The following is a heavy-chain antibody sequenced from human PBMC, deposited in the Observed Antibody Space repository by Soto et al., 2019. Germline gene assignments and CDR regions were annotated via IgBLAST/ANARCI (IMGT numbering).Heavy chain of an antibody. Sequence: EVQLVESGGGLVQPGGSLRLSCAASGFTFSSYSMNWVRQAPGKGLEWVSYIDSSSSNIYYADSVKGRFTISRDNAKNSLYLQMNSLRAADKAVFYWARSRYCDSTSCYGRVYMDVWGKGTTVTVSS. CDR1: GFTFSSYS. D-gene: IGHD2-2*01. J-gene: IGHJ6*03. CDR3: ARSRYCDSTSCYGRVYMDV. V-gene: IGHV3-48*01. CDR2: IDSSSSNI.